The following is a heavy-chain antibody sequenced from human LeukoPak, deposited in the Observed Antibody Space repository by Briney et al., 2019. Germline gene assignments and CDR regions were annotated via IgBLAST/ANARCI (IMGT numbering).Heavy chain of an antibody. CDR1: GFTFSGYA. CDR3: ANLGSSSPEYYFDY. CDR2: ISGSGGST. J-gene: IGHJ4*02. V-gene: IGHV3-23*01. Sequence: GGSLRLSCAASGFTFSGYAMSWVRQAPGKGLEWVSAISGSGGSTYYADSVKGRFTISRDNSKNTLYLQMNSLRAEDTAVYYCANLGSSSPEYYFDYWGQGTLVTVSS. D-gene: IGHD6-13*01.